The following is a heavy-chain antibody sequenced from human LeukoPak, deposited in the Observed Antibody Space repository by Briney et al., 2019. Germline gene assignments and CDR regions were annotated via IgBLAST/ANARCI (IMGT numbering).Heavy chain of an antibody. V-gene: IGHV4-34*01. J-gene: IGHJ6*02. D-gene: IGHD5-12*01. Sequence: PSETLSLTCAVYGGSFSGYYWSWIRQPPGKGLEWIGEINHSGSTNYNPSLKGRVTISVDTSKNQFSLKLSSVTAADTAVYYCARGQSGYDVYYYYSMDVWDQGTTVTVSS. CDR2: INHSGST. CDR1: GGSFSGYY. CDR3: ARGQSGYDVYYYYSMDV.